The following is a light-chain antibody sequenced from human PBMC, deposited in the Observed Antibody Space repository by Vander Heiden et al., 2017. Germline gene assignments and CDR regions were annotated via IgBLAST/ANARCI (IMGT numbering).Light chain of an antibody. V-gene: IGLV2-14*01. J-gene: IGLJ2*01. Sequence: QSALTQPASVSGSPGQSITISCTGTSSDVGSYNYVSWYQQHPGKAPKLMIYDVSNRPSGVSIRFSGSKSGNTASLTSSGLQAEDEAYYYCNSYTSSSTRVFGGGTKLTVL. CDR1: SSDVGSYNY. CDR2: DVS. CDR3: NSYTSSSTRV.